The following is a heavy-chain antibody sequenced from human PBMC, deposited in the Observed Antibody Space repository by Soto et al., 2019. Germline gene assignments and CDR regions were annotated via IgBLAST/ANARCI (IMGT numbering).Heavy chain of an antibody. Sequence: ASVKVSCKASGYTFTSYAMHWVRQAPGQRLEWMGWINAGNGNTKYSQKFQGRVTITRDTSASTAYMELSSLRSEDTAVYYCARARFPPRYCSGCSCPSPPDNWFDPWGQGTLVTVSS. CDR3: ARARFPPRYCSGCSCPSPPDNWFDP. CDR2: INAGNGNT. V-gene: IGHV1-3*01. J-gene: IGHJ5*02. D-gene: IGHD2-15*01. CDR1: GYTFTSYA.